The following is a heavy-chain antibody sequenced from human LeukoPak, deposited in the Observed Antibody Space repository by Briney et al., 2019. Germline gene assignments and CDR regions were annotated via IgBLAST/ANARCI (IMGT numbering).Heavy chain of an antibody. Sequence: GGSLRLSCAASGFTFSSYSMNWVRQAPGKGLEWVSSISSSSSYMYYADSVKGRFTISRDNAKNSLYLQMNSLRAEDTAVYYCASDLVGASWATFDYWGQGTLVTVSS. CDR2: ISSSSSYM. J-gene: IGHJ4*02. CDR3: ASDLVGASWATFDY. D-gene: IGHD1-26*01. V-gene: IGHV3-21*01. CDR1: GFTFSSYS.